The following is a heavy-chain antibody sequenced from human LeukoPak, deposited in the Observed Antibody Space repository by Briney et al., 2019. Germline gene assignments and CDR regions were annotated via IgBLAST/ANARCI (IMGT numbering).Heavy chain of an antibody. Sequence: PGWAVRLSSAASGFTLRSYEMNWVRQAPGKGLEWVSYISSSGSTIYYADSVKGRFTISRDNAKNSLYLQMNSLRAEDTAVYYCASIVDTAMVPYFDYWGQGTLVTVSS. J-gene: IGHJ4*02. D-gene: IGHD5-18*01. CDR1: GFTLRSYE. CDR2: ISSSGSTI. CDR3: ASIVDTAMVPYFDY. V-gene: IGHV3-48*03.